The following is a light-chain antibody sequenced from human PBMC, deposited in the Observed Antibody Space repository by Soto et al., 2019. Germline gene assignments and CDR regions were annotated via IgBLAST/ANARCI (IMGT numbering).Light chain of an antibody. CDR1: QYINTR. J-gene: IGKJ5*01. CDR2: QTS. Sequence: EIRLALSRATLSWFGGESRTLCWRASQYINTRLAWYQHRPGQAPRLLIYQTSIRAAGIPARFSASGTGTDITLTISDVQPEDSAVYYCQQYYDWPITFGQGTRLEIK. V-gene: IGKV3D-15*03. CDR3: QQYYDWPIT.